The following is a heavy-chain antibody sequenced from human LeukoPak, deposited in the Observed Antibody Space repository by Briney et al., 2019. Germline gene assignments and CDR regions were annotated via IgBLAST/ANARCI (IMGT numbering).Heavy chain of an antibody. D-gene: IGHD2-15*01. CDR2: ISYDGSNK. CDR1: GFTFSSYA. Sequence: GVSLRLSCAASGFTFSSYAMHWVRQAPGKGLEWVAVISYDGSNKYYADSVKGRFTISRDNSKNTLYLQMNSLRAEDTAVYYCARDLWTVVAATTPTNYYYYGMDVWGQGTTVTVSS. CDR3: ARDLWTVVAATTPTNYYYYGMDV. V-gene: IGHV3-30*14. J-gene: IGHJ6*02.